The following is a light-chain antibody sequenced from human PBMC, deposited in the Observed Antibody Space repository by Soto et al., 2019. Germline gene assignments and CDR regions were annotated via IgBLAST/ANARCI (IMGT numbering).Light chain of an antibody. CDR2: AAS. Sequence: EIVLTQSPGTLSLSPGERATLSCRASQSVSSSYLAWYQQKPGQAPRLLIYAASARAAGIPDRFSGSGSGTDLTLTISRLEPEDFAVYYCQQYGSSPTFGQGT. J-gene: IGKJ1*01. CDR3: QQYGSSPT. CDR1: QSVSSSY. V-gene: IGKV3-20*01.